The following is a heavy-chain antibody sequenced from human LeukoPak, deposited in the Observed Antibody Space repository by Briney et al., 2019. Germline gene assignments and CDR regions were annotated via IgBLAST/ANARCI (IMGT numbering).Heavy chain of an antibody. J-gene: IGHJ6*02. Sequence: PGGSLRLSCAASGFTFSSYAMSWVRQAPGKGLEWVSAISGSGGSTYYADSVKGRFTISRDNSKNTLYLQMNSLRAEDTAVYYWAKGPWPIGGMDVWGQGTTVTVSS. V-gene: IGHV3-23*01. CDR3: AKGPWPIGGMDV. D-gene: IGHD5-12*01. CDR2: ISGSGGST. CDR1: GFTFSSYA.